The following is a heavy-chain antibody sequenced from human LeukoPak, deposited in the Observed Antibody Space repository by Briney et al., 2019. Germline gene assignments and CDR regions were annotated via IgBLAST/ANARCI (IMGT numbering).Heavy chain of an antibody. CDR2: IYFSGST. J-gene: IGHJ4*02. Sequence: PSVTLSLTCTVSGGSIRSYYWSWIRQPPGKGLEWIGHIYFSGSTSYNPSLKSRVTISVDRSKNQFSLKLRSVAAADTPVYYCARSYDTNFDYWGQGTLVTVSS. CDR3: ARSYDTNFDY. CDR1: GGSIRSYY. D-gene: IGHD3-3*01. V-gene: IGHV4-59*13.